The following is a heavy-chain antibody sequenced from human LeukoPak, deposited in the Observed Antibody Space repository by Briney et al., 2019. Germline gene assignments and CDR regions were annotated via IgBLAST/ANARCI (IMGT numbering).Heavy chain of an antibody. D-gene: IGHD3-3*01. V-gene: IGHV3-74*01. CDR1: GFTFRSYW. CDR3: ARDGVYCCSGYDY. CDR2: INSDGRST. J-gene: IGHJ4*02. Sequence: PGGSLRLSCAASGFTFRSYWMHWVRQAPGKGLVWVSRINSDGRSTSYADSVKGRFTISRDNAKNTLYLQMNSLRAEDTALYYCARDGVYCCSGYDYWGQGTRVTVSS.